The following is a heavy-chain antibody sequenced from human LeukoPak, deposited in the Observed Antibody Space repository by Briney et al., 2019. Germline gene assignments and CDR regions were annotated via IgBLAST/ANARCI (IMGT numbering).Heavy chain of an antibody. CDR1: GFTVSSYS. CDR2: TNYGSGPI. Sequence: GGSLRLSCAASGFTVSSYSMNWVRQAPGKGLEWISYTNYGSGPIHYADSVKGRFIISRDNAKNSLYLQMNSLRDDDTAVYYCARAPRGADNWFDPWGQGALVTVSS. D-gene: IGHD3-10*01. CDR3: ARAPRGADNWFDP. V-gene: IGHV3-48*02. J-gene: IGHJ5*02.